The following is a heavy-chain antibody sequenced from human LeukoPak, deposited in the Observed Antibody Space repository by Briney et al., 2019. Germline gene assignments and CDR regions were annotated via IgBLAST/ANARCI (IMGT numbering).Heavy chain of an antibody. CDR2: IYYSGST. J-gene: IGHJ4*02. V-gene: IGHV4-59*12. Sequence: SETLSLTCTVSGGSIRSNYWSWIRQPPGKGLEWIGHIYYSGSTNYNPSLKSRVTISIDTSKNQFSLKLSSVTAADTAVFYCARLTPSGYFDSWGQGTLVTVSP. CDR3: ARLTPSGYFDS. CDR1: GGSIRSNY. D-gene: IGHD1-14*01.